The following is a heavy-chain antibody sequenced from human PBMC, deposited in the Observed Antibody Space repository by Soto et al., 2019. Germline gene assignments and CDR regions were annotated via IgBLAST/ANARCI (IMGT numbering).Heavy chain of an antibody. J-gene: IGHJ4*02. CDR3: ARGHSSGWSYFDY. CDR2: IYYSGST. CDR1: GGSISSYY. Sequence: PSETLSLTCTVSGGSISSYYGTWIRQPPGKGLEWIGYIYYSGSTNYNPSLSSRVTISVDTSKNQFSLKLTSVAAADSAVYYCARGHSSGWSYFDYWGQGALVTVSS. D-gene: IGHD6-19*01. V-gene: IGHV4-59*01.